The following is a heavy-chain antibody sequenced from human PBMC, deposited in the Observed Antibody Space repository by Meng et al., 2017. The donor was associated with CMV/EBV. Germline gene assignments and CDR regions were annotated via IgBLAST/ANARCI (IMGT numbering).Heavy chain of an antibody. CDR2: IYWDDDK. Sequence: QNTCKESGPTRVKPTQTLTLPCTFSVFSLRTSGVGVGWIRQPPGKALEWLALIYWDDDKRYSPSLKSRLTITKDTSKNQVVLTMTNMDPVDTATYYCAHRGRIAAAGTDWFDPWGQGTLVTVSS. D-gene: IGHD6-13*01. CDR1: VFSLRTSGVG. V-gene: IGHV2-5*02. J-gene: IGHJ5*02. CDR3: AHRGRIAAAGTDWFDP.